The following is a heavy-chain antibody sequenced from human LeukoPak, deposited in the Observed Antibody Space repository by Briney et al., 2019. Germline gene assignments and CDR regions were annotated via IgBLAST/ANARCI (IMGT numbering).Heavy chain of an antibody. J-gene: IGHJ3*02. CDR1: GGTFSSYA. Sequence: ASVKVSCKASGGTFSSYAISLVRQAPGQGLEWMGGIIPIFGTANYAQKFQGRVTITADEPTSTAYMELSSLRSEDTAVYYCARSRHLGWNDAFDIWGQGTMVTVSS. CDR3: ARSRHLGWNDAFDI. V-gene: IGHV1-69*13. CDR2: IIPIFGTA. D-gene: IGHD1-1*01.